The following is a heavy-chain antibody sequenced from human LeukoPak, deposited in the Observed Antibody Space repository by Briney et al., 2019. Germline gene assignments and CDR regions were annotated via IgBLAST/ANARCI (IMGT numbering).Heavy chain of an antibody. J-gene: IGHJ4*02. D-gene: IGHD3-3*01. V-gene: IGHV3-23*01. Sequence: GGSLRLSCAASGFTFSSYAMSWVRQAPGEGLEWVSAISGSGGSTYYADSVKGRFTISRDNSKNTLYLQMNSLRAEDTAVYYCAKDMGVTIFGVVIIRDYFDYWGQGTLVTVSS. CDR2: ISGSGGST. CDR3: AKDMGVTIFGVVIIRDYFDY. CDR1: GFTFSSYA.